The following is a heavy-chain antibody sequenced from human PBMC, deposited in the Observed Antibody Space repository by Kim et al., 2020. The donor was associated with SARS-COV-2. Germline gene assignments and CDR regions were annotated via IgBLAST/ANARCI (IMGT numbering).Heavy chain of an antibody. Sequence: ASVKVSCKVSGYTLTELSMHWVRQAPGKGLEWMGGFDPEDGETIYAQKFQGRVTMTEDTSTDTAYMELSSLRSEDTAVYYCATAAVDIVATTAGYYFDYWGQGTLVTVSS. CDR2: FDPEDGET. V-gene: IGHV1-24*01. CDR1: GYTLTELS. D-gene: IGHD5-12*01. CDR3: ATAAVDIVATTAGYYFDY. J-gene: IGHJ4*02.